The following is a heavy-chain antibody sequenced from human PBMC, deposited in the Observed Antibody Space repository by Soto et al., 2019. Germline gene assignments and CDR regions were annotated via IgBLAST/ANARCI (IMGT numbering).Heavy chain of an antibody. Sequence: ASVKVSCKASGYTFTSYGISWVRQAPGQGLEWMGWISAYNGNTNYAQKLQGRVTMTTDTSTSTAYMELRSLSSNDTAVYYCASRTQDYDYIWGSYRYKTGGDAFDIWGQGTMVTVSS. CDR1: GYTFTSYG. J-gene: IGHJ3*02. V-gene: IGHV1-18*01. CDR2: ISAYNGNT. D-gene: IGHD3-16*02. CDR3: ASRTQDYDYIWGSYRYKTGGDAFDI.